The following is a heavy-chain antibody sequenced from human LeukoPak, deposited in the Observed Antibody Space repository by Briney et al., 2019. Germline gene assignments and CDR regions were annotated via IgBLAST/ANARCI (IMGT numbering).Heavy chain of an antibody. CDR2: IYYSGST. Sequence: PSETLSLTCTVSGGSISSYYWSWIRKPPGKGLEWMGYIYYSGSTNYNPSLKSRVTISVDTSKNQFSLKLSSVTAADTAVYYCARYSSSPEGNWFDPWGQGTLVTVSS. CDR3: ARYSSSPEGNWFDP. V-gene: IGHV4-59*08. CDR1: GGSISSYY. D-gene: IGHD6-13*01. J-gene: IGHJ5*02.